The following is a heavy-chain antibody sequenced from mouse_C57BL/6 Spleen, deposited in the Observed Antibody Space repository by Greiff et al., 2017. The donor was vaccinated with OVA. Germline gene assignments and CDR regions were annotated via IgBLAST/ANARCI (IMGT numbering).Heavy chain of an antibody. CDR3: AREVGPGYYAMDY. V-gene: IGHV1-61*01. Sequence: QVQLQQPGAELVRPGSSVKLSCKASGYTFTSYWMDWVQQRPGQGLEWIGNIYPSDSETPYNQKFKDKATVTVDKCTSTADKQLSSLTSEDSAVYYCAREVGPGYYAMDYWGQGTSVTVSS. D-gene: IGHD1-3*01. CDR1: GYTFTSYW. CDR2: IYPSDSET. J-gene: IGHJ4*01.